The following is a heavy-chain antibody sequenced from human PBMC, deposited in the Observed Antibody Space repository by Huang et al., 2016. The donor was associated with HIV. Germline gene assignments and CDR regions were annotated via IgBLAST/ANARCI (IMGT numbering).Heavy chain of an antibody. CDR3: ARGTRLTGLWYFDL. Sequence: EVQLVESGGGLVQPGGSLRLSCAASGFTFSSYWMHWVRQAPGKGVVWVSRMKGDGSSTNYADSVKGRFTISRDNAKNTLYVQVNSLRAEDTAVYYCARGTRLTGLWYFDLWGRGTLVIVSS. CDR1: GFTFSSYW. D-gene: IGHD7-27*01. V-gene: IGHV3-74*01. CDR2: MKGDGSST. J-gene: IGHJ2*01.